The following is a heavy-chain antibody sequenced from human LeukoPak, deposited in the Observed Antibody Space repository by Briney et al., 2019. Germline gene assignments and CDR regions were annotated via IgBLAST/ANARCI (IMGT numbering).Heavy chain of an antibody. CDR1: GFTVSSNY. CDR2: IYSGGST. V-gene: IGHV3-53*01. J-gene: IGHJ4*02. Sequence: PGGSLRLSCAASGFTVSSNYISWVRQAPGKGLEWVSVIYSGGSTYYADSVKGRFTISRDNSKNTLYLQMNSLRAEDTAVYYCARLHQAGYSAKTDFDYWGQGTLVTVSS. D-gene: IGHD5-12*01. CDR3: ARLHQAGYSAKTDFDY.